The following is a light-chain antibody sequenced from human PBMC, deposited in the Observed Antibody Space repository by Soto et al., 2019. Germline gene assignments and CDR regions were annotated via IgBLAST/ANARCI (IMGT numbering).Light chain of an antibody. CDR1: QSVGSF. V-gene: IGKV3-11*01. CDR3: QLRSDWPPLT. J-gene: IGKJ5*01. Sequence: EIVLTQSPATLSLSPGERATLSCRASQSVGSFLAWYQQKPGQAPRLLIYDTYKRPTGVPARFTGSGSGADFTLTINSLEPEDFAVYYCQLRSDWPPLTFGQGTRLDIK. CDR2: DTY.